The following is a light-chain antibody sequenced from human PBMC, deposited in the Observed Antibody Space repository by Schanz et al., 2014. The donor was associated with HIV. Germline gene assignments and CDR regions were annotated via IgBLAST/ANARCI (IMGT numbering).Light chain of an antibody. CDR1: SSNIKINA. Sequence: QSVLTQPPSASGTPGQSVTISCSGSSSNIKINAVNWYQHLPGTAPKLLMYANMERPSGVPDRFSGSGSGTSASLAISGLQSEDEADYYCAAWDDSLKGWVFGGGTKLTVL. J-gene: IGLJ3*02. V-gene: IGLV1-44*01. CDR3: AAWDDSLKGWV. CDR2: ANM.